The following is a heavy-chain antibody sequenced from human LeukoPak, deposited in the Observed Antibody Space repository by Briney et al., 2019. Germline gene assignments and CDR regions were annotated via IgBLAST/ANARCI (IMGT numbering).Heavy chain of an antibody. CDR1: GYTFHNYG. Sequence: ASVKVSCKASGYTFHNYGISWVRQAPGQGLEWMGWISPYSGNTDYTERLQGRVTMTTDTSTTTAFMELRSLRSDDTAVYYCARTSGVSAAGSPYYFDYWGQGTLVPVSS. J-gene: IGHJ4*02. D-gene: IGHD6-13*01. V-gene: IGHV1-18*01. CDR3: ARTSGVSAAGSPYYFDY. CDR2: ISPYSGNT.